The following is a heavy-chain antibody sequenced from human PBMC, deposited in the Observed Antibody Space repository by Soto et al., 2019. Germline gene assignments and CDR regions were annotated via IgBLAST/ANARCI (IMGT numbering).Heavy chain of an antibody. Sequence: GGSMRLSCAASGFTFSSYAMSWVRQAPGKGLEWVSAISGSGGSTCHADSVKGRFSTSRDNSQNTLYLQMKSLRAEDTAVYYCAKRLNTYYFDYWGPGTLVTVSS. J-gene: IGHJ4*02. CDR1: GFTFSSYA. CDR2: ISGSGGST. V-gene: IGHV3-23*01. D-gene: IGHD6-25*01. CDR3: AKRLNTYYFDY.